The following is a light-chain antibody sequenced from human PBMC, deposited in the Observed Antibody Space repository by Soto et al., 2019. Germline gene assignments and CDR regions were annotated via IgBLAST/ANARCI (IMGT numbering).Light chain of an antibody. CDR2: NAF. V-gene: IGKV3-11*01. CDR1: QTINNY. J-gene: IGKJ4*01. Sequence: EIGLTQSPATLSLSPGDRATRACRASQTINNYLAWYHQKPGQAPRLLIYNAFNRATGIPDRFSGSASGTDFTLTISSLEPEDFAVYYCQQRVSWPLTFGGGTKVEI. CDR3: QQRVSWPLT.